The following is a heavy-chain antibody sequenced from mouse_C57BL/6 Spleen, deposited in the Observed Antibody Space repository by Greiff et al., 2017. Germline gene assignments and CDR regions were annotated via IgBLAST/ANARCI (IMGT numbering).Heavy chain of an antibody. J-gene: IGHJ4*01. V-gene: IGHV1-55*01. CDR2: IYPGSGST. CDR3: ARRTTVVDYAMDY. D-gene: IGHD1-1*01. CDR1: GYTFTSYW. Sequence: VQLQQSGAELVKPGASVKMSCKASGYTFTSYWITWVKQRPGQGLEWIGDIYPGSGSTNYNEKFKSKATLTVDTSSSTAYMQLSSLTSEGSAVYYCARRTTVVDYAMDYWGQGTSVTVSS.